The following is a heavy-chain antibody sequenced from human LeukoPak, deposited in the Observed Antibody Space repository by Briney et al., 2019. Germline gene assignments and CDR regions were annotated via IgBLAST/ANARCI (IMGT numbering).Heavy chain of an antibody. CDR2: IGENGGGT. CDR3: AKGRSYSYGWYYFDY. V-gene: IGHV3-23*01. CDR1: GFTFSSYA. Sequence: GGSLRLSCAASGFTFSSYAMSWVRQAPGRGLEWVSGIGENGGGTYYADSVRGRFTISGDNSKNTLSLQMNSLRVEDTAVYYCAKGRSYSYGWYYFDYWDRGTLVTVSS. D-gene: IGHD5-18*01. J-gene: IGHJ4*02.